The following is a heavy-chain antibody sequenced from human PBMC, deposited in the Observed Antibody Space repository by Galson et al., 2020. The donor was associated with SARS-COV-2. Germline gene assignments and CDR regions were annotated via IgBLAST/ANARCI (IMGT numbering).Heavy chain of an antibody. Sequence: SETLSLTCTVSGGSISSSSYFWGWIRQPPGKGLEWIGSIYYSGTTYYNPSLESRVTISVDTSKNQFSLKVNSVTAADTAVYYCARDRKDFWSGFSLDYWGPGTLVTGSS. V-gene: IGHV4-39*07. CDR3: ARDRKDFWSGFSLDY. D-gene: IGHD3-3*01. CDR2: IYYSGTT. CDR1: GGSISSSSYF. J-gene: IGHJ4*02.